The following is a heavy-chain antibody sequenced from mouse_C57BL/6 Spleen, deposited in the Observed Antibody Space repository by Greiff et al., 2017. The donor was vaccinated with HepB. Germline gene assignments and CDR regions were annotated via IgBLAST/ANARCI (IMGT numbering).Heavy chain of an antibody. CDR2: IDPSDSYT. J-gene: IGHJ2*01. Sequence: QVQLQQPGAELVRPGTSVKLSCKASGYTFTSYWMHWVKQRPGQGLEWIGVIDPSDSYTNYNQKFKGKATLTVDTSSSTAYMQLSSLTSEDSAVYYCARGGYSNYFDYWGQGTTLTVSS. V-gene: IGHV1-59*01. CDR1: GYTFTSYW. D-gene: IGHD2-5*01. CDR3: ARGGYSNYFDY.